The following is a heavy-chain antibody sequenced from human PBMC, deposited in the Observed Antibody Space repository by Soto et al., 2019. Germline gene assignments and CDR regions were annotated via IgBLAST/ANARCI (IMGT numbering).Heavy chain of an antibody. CDR3: ARDQDYGGKGGGYWYFDL. Sequence: QVQLQESGPGLVKPSQTLSLTCTVSGGSISSGGYYWSWIRQHPGKGLEWIGYIYYSRSTYYNPSLKSQVTISVDTSKNPFSLKLSSVTAADTAVYYCARDQDYGGKGGGYWYFDLWGRGTLVTVSS. D-gene: IGHD4-17*01. J-gene: IGHJ2*01. CDR2: IYYSRST. CDR1: GGSISSGGYY. V-gene: IGHV4-31*01.